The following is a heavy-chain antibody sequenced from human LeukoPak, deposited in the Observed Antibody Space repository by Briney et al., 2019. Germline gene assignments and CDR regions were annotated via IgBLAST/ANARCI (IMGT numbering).Heavy chain of an antibody. V-gene: IGHV4-4*02. CDR2: IHHSGST. Sequence: PSETLSLTCAVSGGSISSSNWWSWVRQPPGKGLEWIGEIHHSGSTNYNPSLKSRVTISVDKSKNQFSLKLSSVTAVDTAVYYCASHYYDSSGPTRDYWGQGTLVTVSS. J-gene: IGHJ4*02. CDR3: ASHYYDSSGPTRDY. D-gene: IGHD3-22*01. CDR1: GGSISSSNW.